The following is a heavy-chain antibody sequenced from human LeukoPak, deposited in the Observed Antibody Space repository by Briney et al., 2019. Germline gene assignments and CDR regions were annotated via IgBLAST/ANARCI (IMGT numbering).Heavy chain of an antibody. D-gene: IGHD1-7*01. CDR2: IYYSGST. V-gene: IGHV4-59*12. CDR3: ARLYGNYQNYFDY. J-gene: IGHJ4*02. CDR1: GGSISSYY. Sequence: PSETLSLTCTVSGGSISSYYWSWIRQPPGKGLEWIGYIYYSGSTNYNPSLKSRVTISVDTSKNQFSLKLRSVTAADTAVYYRARLYGNYQNYFDYWGQGTLVTVSS.